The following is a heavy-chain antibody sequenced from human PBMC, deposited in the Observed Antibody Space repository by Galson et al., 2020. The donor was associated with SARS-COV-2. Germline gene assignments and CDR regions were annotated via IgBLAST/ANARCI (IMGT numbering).Heavy chain of an antibody. V-gene: IGHV3-21*01. D-gene: IGHD3-16*01. CDR2: VSSSSSYK. Sequence: KIGESLKISCAASGFTFSSYSMNWVRQAPGKGLEWVSSVSSSSSYKYYADSVWGRFTISRDNAENSLYLQMNSLRAEDAAVYYCARELRGISPDALDLWGHGTMVTVSS. CDR1: GFTFSSYS. J-gene: IGHJ3*01. CDR3: ARELRGISPDALDL.